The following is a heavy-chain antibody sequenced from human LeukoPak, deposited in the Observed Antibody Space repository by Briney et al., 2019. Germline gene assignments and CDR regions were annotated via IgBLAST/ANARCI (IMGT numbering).Heavy chain of an antibody. CDR2: ISYDGSTK. D-gene: IGHD4-17*01. Sequence: GGSLRLSCAASGFTFSSYVMHWVRQAPGKGLEWVAVISYDGSTKYYADSVKGRFTISRDSSKNTLYLQMNSLRAEDTAVYYCARFYGDYQAFDIWGQGTTVTVSS. V-gene: IGHV3-30-3*01. J-gene: IGHJ3*02. CDR3: ARFYGDYQAFDI. CDR1: GFTFSSYV.